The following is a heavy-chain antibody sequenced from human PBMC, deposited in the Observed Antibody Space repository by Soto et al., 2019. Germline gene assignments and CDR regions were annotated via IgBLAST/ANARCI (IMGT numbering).Heavy chain of an antibody. V-gene: IGHV1-2*04. CDR2: INPNSGGT. D-gene: IGHD2-2*01. Sequence: ASVKVFCKASGYTFTGYYMHWVRQATGQGLEWMGWINPNSGGTNYAQKFQGWVTMTRDTSISTAYMELSRLRSDDTAVYYCARGSLTYCSSTSCYLRPPGYGMDVWGQGTTVTVSS. CDR1: GYTFTGYY. J-gene: IGHJ6*02. CDR3: ARGSLTYCSSTSCYLRPPGYGMDV.